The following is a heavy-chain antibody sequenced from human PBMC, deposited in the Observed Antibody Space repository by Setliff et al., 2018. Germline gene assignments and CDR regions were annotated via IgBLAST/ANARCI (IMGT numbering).Heavy chain of an antibody. V-gene: IGHV4-34*01. D-gene: IGHD1-1*01. CDR2: INHSGST. CDR1: GWTFSDYY. Sequence: SETLSLTCAASGWTFSDYYWTWIRQPPGKGLEWIGEINHSGSTRYAPSLASRLTIPVDTSKNQLSLKLTSVTAADTAVYYCARTGTYRYFDSWGQGTRVTVSS. CDR3: ARTGTYRYFDS. J-gene: IGHJ4*02.